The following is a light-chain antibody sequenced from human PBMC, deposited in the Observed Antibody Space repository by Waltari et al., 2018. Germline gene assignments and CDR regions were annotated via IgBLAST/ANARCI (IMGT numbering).Light chain of an antibody. CDR2: TNK. J-gene: IGLJ3*02. CDR1: TSNIGSNT. Sequence: QSVLTQPPSASGTPGQRVTISCSGSTSNIGSNTVNWYQQLPGTAPKLLIYTNKQRPSGVPDRFSGSKSGTSASLAISGLQSEDEADYYCAAWDDSLSGPGFGGGTKLTVL. V-gene: IGLV1-44*01. CDR3: AAWDDSLSGPG.